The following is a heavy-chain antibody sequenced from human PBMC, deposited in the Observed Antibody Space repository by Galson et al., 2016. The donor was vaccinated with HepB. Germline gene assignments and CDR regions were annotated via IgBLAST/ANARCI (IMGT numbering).Heavy chain of an antibody. CDR2: IIPVFGTA. CDR3: AREPDFYETSGYYGMDV. CDR1: GGTLSSYG. Sequence: SVKVSCKASGGTLSSYGISWVRQAPGQGLEWMGGIIPVFGTANYAQKFQDRVTITADESTNTAYMELSSLRFEDTAVYFCAREPDFYETSGYYGMDVWGQGTTVTVSS. J-gene: IGHJ6*02. D-gene: IGHD3-22*01. V-gene: IGHV1-69*13.